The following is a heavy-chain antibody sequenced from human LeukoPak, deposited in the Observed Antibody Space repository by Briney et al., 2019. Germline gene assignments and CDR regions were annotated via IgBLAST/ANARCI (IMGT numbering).Heavy chain of an antibody. D-gene: IGHD4-17*01. CDR2: IIASGGTT. J-gene: IGHJ4*02. Sequence: GGSLRLSCAASGFTFSSYAMSWVRQAPGKWLEWVSSIIASGGTTYYADSVKGRFTISRDNSKNTVYLQMNTLRAEDTAVYYCAKGAGGSYGLYYFDYWGQGTLVIVSS. CDR3: AKGAGGSYGLYYFDY. CDR1: GFTFSSYA. V-gene: IGHV3-23*01.